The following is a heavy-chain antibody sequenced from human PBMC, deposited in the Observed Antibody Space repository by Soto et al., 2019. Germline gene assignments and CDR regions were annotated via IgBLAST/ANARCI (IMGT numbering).Heavy chain of an antibody. CDR1: GFTFSSYE. CDR3: AKETSPNTYYTFDF. CDR2: ISESGVYT. Sequence: EVQLVESGGGLVQPGGSLRLSCAASGFTFSSYEMNWVRQAPGEGLEWVSSISESGVYTDYADSVKGRFTISRDNSKNTLYVQMTSLRAEDTAVYYCAKETSPNTYYTFDFWGQGTMVTVSS. V-gene: IGHV3-23*04. J-gene: IGHJ3*01. D-gene: IGHD1-26*01.